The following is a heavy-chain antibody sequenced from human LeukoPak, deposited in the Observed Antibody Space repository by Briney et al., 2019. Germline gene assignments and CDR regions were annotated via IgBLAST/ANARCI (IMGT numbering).Heavy chain of an antibody. CDR3: ASYCSSTSCYIY. V-gene: IGHV4-59*01. CDR2: IYYSGST. CDR1: GGSISSYY. D-gene: IGHD2-2*01. J-gene: IGHJ4*02. Sequence: PSETLSLTCTVSGGSISSYYWSWIRRPPGKGLEWIGYIYYSGSTNYNPSLKSRVTISVDTSKNQFSLKLSSVTAADTAVYYCASYCSSTSCYIYWGQGTLVTVSS.